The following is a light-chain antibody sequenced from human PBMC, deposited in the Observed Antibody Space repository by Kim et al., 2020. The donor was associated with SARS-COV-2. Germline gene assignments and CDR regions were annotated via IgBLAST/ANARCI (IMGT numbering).Light chain of an antibody. CDR1: QSVSSSY. J-gene: IGKJ1*01. CDR2: GAS. CDR3: QQYGSSPGT. V-gene: IGKV3-20*01. Sequence: SPGERAPLSCRARQSVSSSYLAWYQQKPGQAPRLLIYGASSRATGIPDRFSGSGSGTDFTLTISRLEPEDFAVYYCQQYGSSPGTFGQGTKVDIK.